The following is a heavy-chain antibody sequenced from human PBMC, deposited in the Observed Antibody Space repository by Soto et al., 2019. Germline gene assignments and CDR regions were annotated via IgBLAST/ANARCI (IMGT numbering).Heavy chain of an antibody. V-gene: IGHV4-59*01. Sequence: SETLSLTCTLSGVSISSYYWSWIRQPPGKGLEWIGYIYYSGSTNYNPSLKSRVTISVDTSKNQFSLKLSSVTAADTAVYYCARPTYNSGSPFDYWGQGTLVTVS. CDR3: ARPTYNSGSPFDY. J-gene: IGHJ4*02. CDR2: IYYSGST. CDR1: GVSISSYY. D-gene: IGHD1-20*01.